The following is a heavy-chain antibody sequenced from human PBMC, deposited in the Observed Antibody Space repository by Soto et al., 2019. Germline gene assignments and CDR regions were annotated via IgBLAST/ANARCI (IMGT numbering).Heavy chain of an antibody. CDR2: IYQSGTT. Sequence: QVQLQDSGPGLVKPSETLSLTCTVSGASISSYYWSWIRQSPGGGLEWIGYIYQSGTTKYNPSLKSRVTISGDTSKNQFSLRLSSVTAAATAVYYCARAEAFEVWGQGTMVTVSS. CDR1: GASISSYY. CDR3: ARAEAFEV. J-gene: IGHJ3*01. V-gene: IGHV4-59*01.